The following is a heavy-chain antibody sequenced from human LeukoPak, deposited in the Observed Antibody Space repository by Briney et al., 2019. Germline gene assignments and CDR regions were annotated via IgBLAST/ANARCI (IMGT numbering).Heavy chain of an antibody. CDR1: DDSISSSSYY. CDR2: IYYSGTT. J-gene: IGHJ6*02. Sequence: SETLSLTCTVSDDSISSSSYYWGWIRQSPGKGLEWIGSIYYSGTTYYSPSLKSRVTISVDTSKSHFSLNLTSVTAADTAVCYCARDSGRFYRVPYYYYGLDVWGQGTTVTVSS. D-gene: IGHD3-10*01. V-gene: IGHV4-39*07. CDR3: ARDSGRFYRVPYYYYGLDV.